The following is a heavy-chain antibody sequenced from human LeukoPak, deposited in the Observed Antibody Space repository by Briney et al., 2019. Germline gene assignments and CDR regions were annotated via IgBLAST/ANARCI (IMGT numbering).Heavy chain of an antibody. J-gene: IGHJ3*02. D-gene: IGHD3-22*01. Sequence: PSETLSLTCTVSGGSINSSSYYWSWIRQPPGKGLEWIGYIYYSGSTNYNPSLKSRVTISVDTSKNQFSLKLSSVTAADTAVYYCARKNYYDSSGLHAFDIWGQGTMVTVSS. CDR3: ARKNYYDSSGLHAFDI. CDR1: GGSINSSSYY. CDR2: IYYSGST. V-gene: IGHV4-61*05.